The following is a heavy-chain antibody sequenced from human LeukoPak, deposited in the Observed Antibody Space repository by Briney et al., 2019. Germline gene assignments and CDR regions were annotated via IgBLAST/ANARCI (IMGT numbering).Heavy chain of an antibody. D-gene: IGHD3-16*02. Sequence: SETLSLTCTVSRGSITFGSYYWTWIRQPAGKGLEWIGRIYTGGRTFYNPSLKSRVTISMDTSMNQSSLRLNSVTAADPAVYYCARARVIPASFDDWGQGALVTVSS. V-gene: IGHV4-61*02. CDR1: RGSITFGSYY. J-gene: IGHJ4*02. CDR2: IYTGGRT. CDR3: ARARVIPASFDD.